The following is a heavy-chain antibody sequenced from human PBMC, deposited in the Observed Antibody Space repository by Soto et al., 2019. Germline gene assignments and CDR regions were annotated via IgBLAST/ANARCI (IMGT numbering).Heavy chain of an antibody. D-gene: IGHD6-19*01. Sequence: QVQLVQSGAEVKKPGASVKVSCKASGYTFTSYAMHWVRQAPGQRLEWMGWINAGNGNTKYSQKFQGRVTITRDTSASTAYMELSSRRSEDTAVYYCARGLAPYYFDYWGQGTLVTVSS. CDR3: ARGLAPYYFDY. J-gene: IGHJ4*02. CDR1: GYTFTSYA. V-gene: IGHV1-3*01. CDR2: INAGNGNT.